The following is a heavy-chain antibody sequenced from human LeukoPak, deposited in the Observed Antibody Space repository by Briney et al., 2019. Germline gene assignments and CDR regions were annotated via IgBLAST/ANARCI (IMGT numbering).Heavy chain of an antibody. CDR2: IYYSGST. CDR1: GGSISSYY. Sequence: SETLSLTCTVSGGSISSYYWSWIRQPPGKGLEWIGYIYYSGSTNYNPSLKSRVTISVDTSKNQFSLKLSSMTAADTAVYYCARDTLGDGYNYFDYWGQGTLVTVSS. D-gene: IGHD5-24*01. CDR3: ARDTLGDGYNYFDY. V-gene: IGHV4-59*01. J-gene: IGHJ4*02.